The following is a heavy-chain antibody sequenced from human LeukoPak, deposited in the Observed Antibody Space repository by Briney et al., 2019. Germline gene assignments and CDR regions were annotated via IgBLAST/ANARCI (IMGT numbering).Heavy chain of an antibody. CDR2: ISGSGGST. V-gene: IGHV3-23*01. D-gene: IGHD2/OR15-2a*01. J-gene: IGHJ4*02. CDR1: GFTFSSYE. Sequence: GGSLRLSCAASGFTFSSYEMNWVRQAPGKGLEWVSAISGSGGSTYYADSVKGRFTISRDNSKNTLYLQMNSLRAEDTAVYYCRYFLPHFDYWGQGTLVTVSS. CDR3: RYFLPHFDY.